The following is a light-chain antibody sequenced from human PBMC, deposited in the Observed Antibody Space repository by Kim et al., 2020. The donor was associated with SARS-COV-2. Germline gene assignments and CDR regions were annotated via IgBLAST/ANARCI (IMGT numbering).Light chain of an antibody. CDR3: TTWDDTLSAWV. Sequence: GQRGTMSCSGSGSNIGNNTLCWFQHHPGTAPKLLIYRNNQRPSGVTDRFSGSKSDTSASLAISGLRSEDEADYYCTTWDDTLSAWVFGGGTQLTVL. V-gene: IGLV1-47*01. J-gene: IGLJ3*02. CDR1: GSNIGNNT. CDR2: RNN.